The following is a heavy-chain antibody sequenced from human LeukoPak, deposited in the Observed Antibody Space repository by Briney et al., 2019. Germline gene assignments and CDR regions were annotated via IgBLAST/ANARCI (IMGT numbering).Heavy chain of an antibody. Sequence: GASVKVSCKASGYTFTGYYMHWVRQAPGQGLEWMGWINPNSGGTNYAQKLQGRVTMTTDTSTSTAYMELRSLRSDDTAVYYCARGGAIAVAGPSSNYWGQGTLVTVSS. V-gene: IGHV1-2*02. CDR3: ARGGAIAVAGPSSNY. CDR2: INPNSGGT. CDR1: GYTFTGYY. D-gene: IGHD6-19*01. J-gene: IGHJ4*02.